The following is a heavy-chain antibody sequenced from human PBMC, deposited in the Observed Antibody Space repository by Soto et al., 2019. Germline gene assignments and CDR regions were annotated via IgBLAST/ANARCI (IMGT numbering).Heavy chain of an antibody. CDR2: MHSSGST. CDR1: GGSIITYF. D-gene: IGHD6-13*01. CDR3: AMTAAADTA. Sequence: ASETLCLSCTVSGGSIITYFWNWIRQPPGKGLEWIGNMHSSGSTHFNPSLKSRVTISVDTSKTQFSLKLRSVTTADSAVYYCAMTAAADTAWGQGTLVTVSS. V-gene: IGHV4-59*01. J-gene: IGHJ5*02.